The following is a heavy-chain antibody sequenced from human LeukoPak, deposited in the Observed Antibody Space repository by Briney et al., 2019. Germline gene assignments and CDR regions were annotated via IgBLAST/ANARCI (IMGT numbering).Heavy chain of an antibody. Sequence: GGSLRLSCAASGFTFSNAWMSWVRQAPGKGLEWVGRIKSKTDGGTTDYAAPVKGRFTISRDDSKNTLYLQMNSLKTEDTAVYYCTSRLFPFYYYGMDVWGQGTTVTVSS. CDR3: TSRLFPFYYYGMDV. V-gene: IGHV3-15*01. J-gene: IGHJ6*02. CDR1: GFTFSNAW. D-gene: IGHD2/OR15-2a*01. CDR2: IKSKTDGGTT.